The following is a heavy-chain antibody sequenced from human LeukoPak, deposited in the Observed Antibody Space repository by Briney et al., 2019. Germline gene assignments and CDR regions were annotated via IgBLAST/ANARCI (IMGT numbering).Heavy chain of an antibody. CDR2: IYYSGST. D-gene: IGHD5-18*01. CDR3: ATRGEGISSYGYVY. CDR1: GGSVSSGSYY. J-gene: IGHJ4*02. Sequence: SETLSLTCTVSGGSVSSGSYYWSWIRQPPGKGLEWIGYIYYSGSTDYNPSLKRRVTISVDTSKNQFSLKLSSVTAADTAVYYCATRGEGISSYGYVYWGQGTLVTVSS. V-gene: IGHV4-61*01.